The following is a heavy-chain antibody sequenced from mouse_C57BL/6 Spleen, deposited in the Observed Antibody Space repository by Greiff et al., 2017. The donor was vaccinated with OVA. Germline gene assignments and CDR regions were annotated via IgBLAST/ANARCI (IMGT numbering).Heavy chain of an antibody. J-gene: IGHJ1*03. Sequence: VQLQQPGAELVKPGASVKLSCKASGYTFTSYWMHWVKQRPGQGLEWIGMIHPNSGSTNYNEKFKSKATLTVDKSSSTAYMQLSSLTSEDSAVYYCARNPLYDYWYFDVWGTGTTVTVSS. V-gene: IGHV1-64*01. CDR2: IHPNSGST. D-gene: IGHD1-1*01. CDR1: GYTFTSYW. CDR3: ARNPLYDYWYFDV.